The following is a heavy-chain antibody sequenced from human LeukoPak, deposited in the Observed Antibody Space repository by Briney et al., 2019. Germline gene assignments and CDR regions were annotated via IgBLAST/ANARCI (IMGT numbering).Heavy chain of an antibody. CDR3: ARGDYYYGMDV. CDR1: GGTFSSYA. V-gene: IGHV1-69*04. Sequence: ASVKVSCKASGGTFSSYAISWVRQAPGQGLEWMGRIIPILGIANYAQKFQGRVTITAGKSTSTAYMELSSLRSEDTAVYYCARGDYYYGMDVWGQGTTVTVSS. CDR2: IIPILGIA. J-gene: IGHJ6*02.